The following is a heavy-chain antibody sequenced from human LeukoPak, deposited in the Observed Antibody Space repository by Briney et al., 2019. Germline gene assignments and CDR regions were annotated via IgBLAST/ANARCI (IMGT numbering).Heavy chain of an antibody. CDR2: IYYSGST. V-gene: IGHV4-39*07. CDR1: GGSISSSSYY. CDR3: ARVTRGPLDY. Sequence: SETLSLTCTVSGGSISSSSYYWGWIRQPPGKGLEWIGSIYYSGSTYYNPSLKSRVTISVDTSKNQFSLKLSSVTAADTAVYYCARVTRGPLDYWGQGTLVTVSS. J-gene: IGHJ4*02. D-gene: IGHD1-1*01.